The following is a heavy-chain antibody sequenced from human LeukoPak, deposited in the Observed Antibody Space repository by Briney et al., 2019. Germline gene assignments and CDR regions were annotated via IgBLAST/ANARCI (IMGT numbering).Heavy chain of an antibody. CDR2: INPSGGST. CDR1: GYTFTSYY. Sequence: ASVKVSCKASGYTFTSYYMHWVRQAPGQGLEWMGIINPSGGSTSYAQEFQGRITMTRDMSTSTVYMELSSLRSEDTAVYYCARGYSSSWAAYYFDYWGQGTLVTVSS. CDR3: ARGYSSSWAAYYFDY. V-gene: IGHV1-46*01. D-gene: IGHD6-13*01. J-gene: IGHJ4*02.